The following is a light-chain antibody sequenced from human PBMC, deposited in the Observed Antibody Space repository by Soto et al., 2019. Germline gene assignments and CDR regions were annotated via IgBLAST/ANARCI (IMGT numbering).Light chain of an antibody. CDR3: QQYGSSLPMYT. CDR2: GAS. V-gene: IGKV3-20*01. J-gene: IGKJ2*01. Sequence: EIVLTQSPGTLSLSPGERATLSCRASQSVSSSYLAWYQQKPGQAPRLLIYGASSRATGIPDRFNGSGSGTDFTLTISRLEPEDFAVYYCQQYGSSLPMYTFGQGTKVEIK. CDR1: QSVSSSY.